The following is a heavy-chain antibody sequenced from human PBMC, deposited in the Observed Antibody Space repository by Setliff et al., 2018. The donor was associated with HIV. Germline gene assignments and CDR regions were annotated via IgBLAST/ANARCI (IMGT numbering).Heavy chain of an antibody. D-gene: IGHD3-3*01. CDR3: ARLIKHYDFWSGYYGAYYYYMDV. Sequence: GASVKVSCKASGYTFSTYGISWVRQAPGQGLEWMGWITPYNNNTQYTQRLQGRVTMTTDTYTSTAYMDLRSLRSDDTAVYYCARLIKHYDFWSGYYGAYYYYMDVWGTGTTVTVSS. CDR1: GYTFSTYG. CDR2: ITPYNNNT. V-gene: IGHV1-18*01. J-gene: IGHJ6*03.